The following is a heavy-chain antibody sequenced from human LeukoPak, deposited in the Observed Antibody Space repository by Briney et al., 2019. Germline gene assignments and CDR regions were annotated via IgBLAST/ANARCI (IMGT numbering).Heavy chain of an antibody. CDR1: GFTFSSYG. J-gene: IGHJ4*02. V-gene: IGHV3-30*02. D-gene: IGHD1-26*01. Sequence: GGSLRLSCAASGFTFSSYGMHWVRQAPGKGLEWVAFIRYDGSNKYYADSVKGRFTISRDNSKSTLYLQMNSLRAEDTAVYYCAREIRGYSYFDYWGQGTLVTVSS. CDR2: IRYDGSNK. CDR3: AREIRGYSYFDY.